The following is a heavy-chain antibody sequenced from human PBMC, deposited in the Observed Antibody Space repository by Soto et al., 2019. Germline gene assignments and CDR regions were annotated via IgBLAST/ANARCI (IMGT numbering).Heavy chain of an antibody. CDR2: IHYSGST. CDR1: GGSISSYY. J-gene: IGHJ6*02. D-gene: IGHD1-7*01. V-gene: IGHV4-59*01. CDR3: ARDRTSFGLHV. Sequence: SETLSLTWTVAGGSISSYYWRWVRQPPGKGLEWIGYIHYSGSTSHNPSLKSRVTISVDSSKNRFYLKLTSVTAADTALYYCARDRTSFGLHVWGQGTKVTVSS.